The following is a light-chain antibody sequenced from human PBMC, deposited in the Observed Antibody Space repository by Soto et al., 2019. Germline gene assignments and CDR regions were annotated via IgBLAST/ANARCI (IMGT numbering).Light chain of an antibody. CDR3: QQYDSSPPT. CDR1: QGISSSY. J-gene: IGKJ1*01. Sequence: VLTQSPGTLSLSPGERATLSCRASQGISSSYVAWYQQNPGQAPRLLIYGTSSRAAGIPDRFSGSGSGTDFSLAISKLEPEDFAVYYCQQYDSSPPTFGQGTKVEVK. CDR2: GTS. V-gene: IGKV3-20*01.